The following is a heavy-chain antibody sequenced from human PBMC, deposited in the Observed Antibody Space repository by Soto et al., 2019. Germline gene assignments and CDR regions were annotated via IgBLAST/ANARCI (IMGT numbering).Heavy chain of an antibody. CDR1: GGSISSGGYS. CDR3: ARVPGP. Sequence: TLSLPCAVSGGSISSGGYSWSWIRQPPGKGLEWIGYIYHSGSTYYNPSLKSRVTISVDRSKNQFPLKLSSVTAADTAVYYCARVPGPWGQGTLVTVSS. CDR2: IYHSGST. J-gene: IGHJ5*02. V-gene: IGHV4-30-2*01.